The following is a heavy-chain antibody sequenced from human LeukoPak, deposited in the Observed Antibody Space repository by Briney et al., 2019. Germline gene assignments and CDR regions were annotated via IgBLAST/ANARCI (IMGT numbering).Heavy chain of an antibody. Sequence: VGSLRLSCAASRFTFSTYWMSWVRQAPGKGLEWVANIKQDGREKYYVDSVKGRFTISRDNAKNSLYLQMDSLRAEDTAVYFCARVGALSSSWLLYWGQGTLVTVSS. V-gene: IGHV3-7*01. D-gene: IGHD6-13*01. CDR2: IKQDGREK. CDR1: RFTFSTYW. CDR3: ARVGALSSSWLLY. J-gene: IGHJ4*02.